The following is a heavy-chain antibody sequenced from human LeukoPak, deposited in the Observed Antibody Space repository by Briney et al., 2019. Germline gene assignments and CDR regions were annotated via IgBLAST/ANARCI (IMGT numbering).Heavy chain of an antibody. V-gene: IGHV3-23*01. CDR3: AKDASIAARPCFDY. Sequence: GGSLRLSCAASGFTFSSSAMSWVRQAPGKGLEWVSVISGGGGNTYYADSVKGRFTISRDNSKNTVDLQMNSLRAEDTAVYYCAKDASIAARPCFDYWGQGTLVTVSS. CDR2: ISGGGGNT. J-gene: IGHJ4*02. CDR1: GFTFSSSA. D-gene: IGHD6-6*01.